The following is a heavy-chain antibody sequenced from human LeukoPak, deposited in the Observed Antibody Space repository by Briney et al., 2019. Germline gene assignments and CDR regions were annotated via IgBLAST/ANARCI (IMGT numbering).Heavy chain of an antibody. CDR1: GGTFSSYA. CDR3: VKGGLVVVVAATIHSYYGMDV. V-gene: IGHV3-64D*09. Sequence: SCKASGGTFSSYAMHWVRQAPGKGLEYVSAISSNGGSTYYADSVKGRFTISRDNSKNTLYLQMSSLRAEDTAVYYCVKGGLVVVVAATIHSYYGMDVWGQGTTVTVSS. D-gene: IGHD2-15*01. J-gene: IGHJ6*02. CDR2: ISSNGGST.